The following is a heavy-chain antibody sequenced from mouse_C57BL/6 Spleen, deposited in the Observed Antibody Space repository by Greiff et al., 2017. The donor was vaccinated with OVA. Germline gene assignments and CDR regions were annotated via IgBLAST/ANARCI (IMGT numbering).Heavy chain of an antibody. Sequence: EVQLVESGGGLVKPGGSLKLSCAASGFTFSDYGMHWVRQAPEKGLEWVAYISSGSSTIYYADTVKGRFTISRDNAKNTLFLQMTSLRSEDTAMYYCARGYITTPWYFDVWGTGTTVTVSS. V-gene: IGHV5-17*01. J-gene: IGHJ1*03. D-gene: IGHD1-1*01. CDR3: ARGYITTPWYFDV. CDR1: GFTFSDYG. CDR2: ISSGSSTI.